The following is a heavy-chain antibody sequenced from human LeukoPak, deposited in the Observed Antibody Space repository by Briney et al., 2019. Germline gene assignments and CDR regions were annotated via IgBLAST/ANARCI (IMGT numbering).Heavy chain of an antibody. Sequence: GGSLRLSCAASGFTFANYDMNWVRQAPGKGLEWVSVIRASFTPYYAESVKGRFTISRDNSKNTLYLQMESLRVEDTALYYCVRDSPRGVGYGDLDYWGQGALVTVSS. CDR3: VRDSPRGVGYGDLDY. V-gene: IGHV3-23*01. CDR2: IRASFTP. D-gene: IGHD4-17*01. CDR1: GFTFANYD. J-gene: IGHJ4*02.